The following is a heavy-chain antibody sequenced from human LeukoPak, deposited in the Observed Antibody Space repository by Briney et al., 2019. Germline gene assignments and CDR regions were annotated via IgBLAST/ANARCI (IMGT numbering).Heavy chain of an antibody. V-gene: IGHV4-61*09. J-gene: IGHJ6*03. CDR2: IYTRGTT. CDR3: ARVYTVMGATTVDHYHYYMDV. D-gene: IGHD5-18*01. CDR1: GGSIRSGSYY. Sequence: PSETLSLTCTVSGGSIRSGSYYWSWIRQPAGKGLEWIGHIYTRGTTNYNPSVKSRVTVSLDTSKNQISLKLSSVTAADTAIYYCARVYTVMGATTVDHYHYYMDVWGKRAPVTVSS.